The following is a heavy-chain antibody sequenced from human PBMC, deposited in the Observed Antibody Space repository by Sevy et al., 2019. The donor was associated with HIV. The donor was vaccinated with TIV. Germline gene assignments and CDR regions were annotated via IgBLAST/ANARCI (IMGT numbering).Heavy chain of an antibody. J-gene: IGHJ6*02. CDR3: ARDDFWSGYYSNYYYYGMDV. CDR2: ISAYNGNT. Sequence: ASVKVSCKASGYTFTSYGISWVRQAPGQGLEWMGWISAYNGNTNYAQKLQGRVTMTTDTSTSTAYMELRSLRSDDTAVYYCARDDFWSGYYSNYYYYGMDVWGQGTRVTVSS. V-gene: IGHV1-18*04. D-gene: IGHD3-3*01. CDR1: GYTFTSYG.